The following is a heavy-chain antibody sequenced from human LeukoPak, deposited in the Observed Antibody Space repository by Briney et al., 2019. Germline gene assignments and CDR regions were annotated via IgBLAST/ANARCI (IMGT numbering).Heavy chain of an antibody. Sequence: GSLRLSCTASGFTFSSFAMSWVRQPPGKGLDWIGESIHSGSTNYNPSLKSRVTISVDTSKNQFSLKLSSVTAADTAVYYCARGGGRGSYRRTPYFDYWGQGTLVTVSS. D-gene: IGHD3-16*02. CDR2: SIHSGST. CDR1: GFTFSSFA. V-gene: IGHV4-34*01. J-gene: IGHJ4*02. CDR3: ARGGGRGSYRRTPYFDY.